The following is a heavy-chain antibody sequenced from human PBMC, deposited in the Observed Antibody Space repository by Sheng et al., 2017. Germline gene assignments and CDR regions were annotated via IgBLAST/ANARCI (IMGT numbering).Heavy chain of an antibody. Sequence: QVQLQESGPGLVKPSETLSLTCTVSGGSISSYYWSWIRQPPGKGLEWIGYIYYSGSTNYNPSLKSRVTISVDTSKNQFSLKLSSVTAADTAVYYCARDPEYWGQGTLVTVSS. CDR2: IYYSGST. V-gene: IGHV4-59*01. J-gene: IGHJ4*02. CDR3: ARDPEY. CDR1: GGSISSYY.